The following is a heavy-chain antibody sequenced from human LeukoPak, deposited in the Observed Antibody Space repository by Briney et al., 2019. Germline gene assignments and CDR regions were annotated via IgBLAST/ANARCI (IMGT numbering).Heavy chain of an antibody. Sequence: GGSLRLSCAASGFTFSSYGMHWVRQAPGKGPEWVAVISYDGSNKYYADSVKGRFTISRDNSKNTLYLQMNSLRAEDTAVYYCAKDRGRLYYYDSSGFTGFDYWGQGTLVAVSS. CDR3: AKDRGRLYYYDSSGFTGFDY. J-gene: IGHJ4*02. D-gene: IGHD3-22*01. CDR1: GFTFSSYG. V-gene: IGHV3-30*18. CDR2: ISYDGSNK.